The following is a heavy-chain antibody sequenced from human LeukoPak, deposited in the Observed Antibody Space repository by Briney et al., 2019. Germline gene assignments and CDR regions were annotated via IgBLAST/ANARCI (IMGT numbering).Heavy chain of an antibody. D-gene: IGHD3-3*01. V-gene: IGHV4-34*01. Sequence: SETLSLTCAVYGGSFSGYYWSWIRQPPGKGLEWIGEINHSGSTNYNPSLKRRVTISVDTYKHQFSLKLSSVTAADTAVYYCARAPRFLEWIDAFDIWGQGTMVTVSS. CDR2: INHSGST. CDR3: ARAPRFLEWIDAFDI. J-gene: IGHJ3*02. CDR1: GGSFSGYY.